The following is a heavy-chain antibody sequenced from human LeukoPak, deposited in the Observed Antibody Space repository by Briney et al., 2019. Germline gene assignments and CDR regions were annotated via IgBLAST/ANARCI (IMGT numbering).Heavy chain of an antibody. J-gene: IGHJ4*02. CDR1: GYTFTSHA. D-gene: IGHD3-3*01. CDR2: INTNTGNP. V-gene: IGHV7-4-1*02. Sequence: ASVKVSCKASGYTFTSHAMNWVRQAPGQGLEWMGGINTNTGNPTYAQGFSGRFVFSLDTSVSTAYLQISSLKAEDTAVYYCAGVTIKAGIVFGVAAHSFDYWGQGTLVTVSS. CDR3: AGVTIKAGIVFGVAAHSFDY.